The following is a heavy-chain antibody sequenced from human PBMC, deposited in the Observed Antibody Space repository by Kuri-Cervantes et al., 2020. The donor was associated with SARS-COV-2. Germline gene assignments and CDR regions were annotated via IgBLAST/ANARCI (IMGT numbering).Heavy chain of an antibody. Sequence: ASVKVSCKASGYTFTSYGISWVRQAPGQGLEGMGWISAYNGNTNYAQKLQGRVTMTTDTSTSTAYMELRSLRSDDAAVYYCATCSSTSCYDYYYYGMDVWGQGTTVTVSS. J-gene: IGHJ6*02. CDR1: GYTFTSYG. CDR2: ISAYNGNT. CDR3: ATCSSTSCYDYYYYGMDV. V-gene: IGHV1-18*04. D-gene: IGHD2-2*01.